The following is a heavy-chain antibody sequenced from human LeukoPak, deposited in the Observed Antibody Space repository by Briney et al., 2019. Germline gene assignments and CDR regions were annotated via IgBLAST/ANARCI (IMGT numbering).Heavy chain of an antibody. D-gene: IGHD2-21*02. Sequence: SVKVSCKASGGTISRYAISWVRQAPGQGLEWMGGIIPIFGTANYAQKFQGRVTITADESTSTAYMELSSLRSEDTAVYYCASPPGCGGDCYSGYFQHWGQGTLVTVSS. V-gene: IGHV1-69*13. CDR3: ASPPGCGGDCYSGYFQH. CDR2: IIPIFGTA. J-gene: IGHJ1*01. CDR1: GGTISRYA.